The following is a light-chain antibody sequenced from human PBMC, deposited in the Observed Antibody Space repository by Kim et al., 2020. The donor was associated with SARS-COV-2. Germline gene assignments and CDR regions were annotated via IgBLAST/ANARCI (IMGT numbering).Light chain of an antibody. J-gene: IGKJ4*01. Sequence: EIVMTQSPATLSVSPGERATLSCRASQSVSSNLAWYQQKPGQAPRLLIYGASTRATGIPARFSGSGSGTEFTLTISSLQSEDFAVYYCQQYNTLPLLTFGGGTKVDIK. V-gene: IGKV3-15*01. CDR3: QQYNTLPLLT. CDR1: QSVSSN. CDR2: GAS.